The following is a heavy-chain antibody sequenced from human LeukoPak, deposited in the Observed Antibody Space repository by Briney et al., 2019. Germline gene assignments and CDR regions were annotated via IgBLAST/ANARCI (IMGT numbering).Heavy chain of an antibody. CDR2: LYYSGNT. Sequence: SETLSLTCTVSGGSISRSGIFWVWIRQPPGKGLEWIGSLYYSGNTYYNPSLKSRVTISVDTSQNQFSLRLTSVTAADTAVYYCAKRGTGLKYYSGMDVWGHGTTVTVSS. D-gene: IGHD3/OR15-3a*01. CDR1: GGSISRSGIF. J-gene: IGHJ6*02. CDR3: AKRGTGLKYYSGMDV. V-gene: IGHV4-39*01.